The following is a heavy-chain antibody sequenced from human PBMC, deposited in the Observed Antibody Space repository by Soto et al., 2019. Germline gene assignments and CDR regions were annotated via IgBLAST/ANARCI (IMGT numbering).Heavy chain of an antibody. Sequence: HPGGSLRLSCAASGFTFSSYAMSWVRQAPGKGLEWVSAISGSGGSTYYAESVKGRFTNSRDNSKKKLNLQMKSQKTEDSVVYYCAKVIGGVAAAGTGFDYWGQGTLVTVSS. CDR3: AKVIGGVAAAGTGFDY. D-gene: IGHD6-13*01. V-gene: IGHV3-23*01. J-gene: IGHJ4*02. CDR1: GFTFSSYA. CDR2: ISGSGGST.